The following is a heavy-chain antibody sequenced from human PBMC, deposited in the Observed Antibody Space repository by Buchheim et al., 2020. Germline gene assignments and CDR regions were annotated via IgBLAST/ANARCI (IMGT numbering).Heavy chain of an antibody. V-gene: IGHV3-48*01. CDR2: ISYSGTLV. J-gene: IGHJ4*02. CDR1: GFSFSSHN. D-gene: IGHD5-18*01. CDR3: ARDQAYSFDS. Sequence: EVHLVESGGGSVQPRGSLILSCAASGFSFSSHNMHWVRQAPGKGLEWVSYISYSGTLVDYAGSVRGRFTISRDNAKNSLYLQMNGLRAEDTAVYYCARDQAYSFDSWGQGTL.